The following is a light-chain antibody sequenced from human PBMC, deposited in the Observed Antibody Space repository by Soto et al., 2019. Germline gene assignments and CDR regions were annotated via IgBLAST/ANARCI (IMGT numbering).Light chain of an antibody. CDR1: QSINSRY. V-gene: IGKV3-20*01. CDR3: QQFGSSPGFT. J-gene: IGKJ3*01. Sequence: EIVLTQSPGTLSLSPGERATLSCRASQSINSRYLAWYQKKPGQAPRLLLYGASSRATGIPDRFSGSGSATDFTLIISRLEPDDFAVYYCQQFGSSPGFTFGPGTKVDIK. CDR2: GAS.